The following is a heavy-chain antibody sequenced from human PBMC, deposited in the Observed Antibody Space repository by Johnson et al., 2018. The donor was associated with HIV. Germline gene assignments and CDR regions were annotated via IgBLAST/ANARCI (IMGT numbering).Heavy chain of an antibody. CDR2: ISSSGSTI. D-gene: IGHD6-19*01. CDR1: GFIFSDYY. Sequence: QVQLVESGGGLVKPGGSLRLSCAASGFIFSDYYMSWIRQAPGKGLEWVSYISSSGSTIYYADSVKGRFIISRDNAKNSLYLQMNSLRPEDTAVYYCAQDKGWSRGWLFDAFDIWGQGTMVTVSS. V-gene: IGHV3-11*04. J-gene: IGHJ3*02. CDR3: AQDKGWSRGWLFDAFDI.